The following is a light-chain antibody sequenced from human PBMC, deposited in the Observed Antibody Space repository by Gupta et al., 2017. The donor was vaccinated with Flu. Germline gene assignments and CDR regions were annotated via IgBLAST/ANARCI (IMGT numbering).Light chain of an antibody. CDR1: IFGDKF. CDR3: QVWDTSTVV. Sequence: SYELTQPLSVSVALGQTARISCGGNIFGDKFVHWYQQKPGQAPVLVIYRDENRPSGIPERISGSRSGGTATLTITRAQAGDEADYSCQVWDTSTVVFGGGTKLTVL. CDR2: RDE. V-gene: IGLV3-9*02. J-gene: IGLJ2*01.